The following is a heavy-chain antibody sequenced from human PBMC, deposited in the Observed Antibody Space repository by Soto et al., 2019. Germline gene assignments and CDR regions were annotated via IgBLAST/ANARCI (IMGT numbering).Heavy chain of an antibody. CDR2: INHSGST. CDR3: ARRDRRTRDFDY. J-gene: IGHJ4*02. CDR1: GGSFSGYY. Sequence: SETLSLTCAVYGGSFSGYYWSWIRQPPGKGLEWIGEINHSGSTNYNPSLKSRVTISVDTSKNQFSLKLSPVTAADTAVYYCARRDRRTRDFDYWGQGTLVTVPS. V-gene: IGHV4-34*01.